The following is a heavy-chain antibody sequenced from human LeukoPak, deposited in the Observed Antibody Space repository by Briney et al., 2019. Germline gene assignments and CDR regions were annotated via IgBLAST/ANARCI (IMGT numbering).Heavy chain of an antibody. V-gene: IGHV4-39*07. Sequence: SETLSLTCIVSGDSISSSSYYWGRIPQPPGKGLEWIWRDYYKENTYYIPALKSRVTMSIYTSNNLFSLKLSSVTAADTAMYYCARVGGRYYGGRIFDYWGQGTLVTVSS. D-gene: IGHD1-26*01. CDR3: ARVGGRYYGGRIFDY. J-gene: IGHJ4*02. CDR1: GDSISSSSYY. CDR2: DYYKENT.